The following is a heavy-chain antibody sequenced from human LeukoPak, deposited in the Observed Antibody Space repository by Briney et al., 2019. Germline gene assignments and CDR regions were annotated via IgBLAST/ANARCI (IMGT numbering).Heavy chain of an antibody. D-gene: IGHD2-2*01. CDR3: ALSRHCSSTSCYVYYYYYGMDV. J-gene: IGHJ6*02. V-gene: IGHV3-21*01. Sequence: PGGSLRLSCAASRFTFSSYSMSWVRQAPGKGLEWVSSISSRSSYIYYADSVKGRFTISRDNSKNTLYLQMNSLRAEDTAVYYCALSRHCSSTSCYVYYYYYGMDVWGQGNTVTVSS. CDR1: RFTFSSYS. CDR2: ISSRSSYI.